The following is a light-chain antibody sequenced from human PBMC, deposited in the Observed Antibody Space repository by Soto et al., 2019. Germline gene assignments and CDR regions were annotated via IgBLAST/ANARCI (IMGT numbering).Light chain of an antibody. CDR1: HSNLASNP. V-gene: IGLV1-44*01. CDR2: SND. J-gene: IGLJ2*01. Sequence: QTVLTQAPSASGTPGQRVTFSCSGGHSNLASNPVNWYQQQLPGTAPQLLIYSNDRRPSGVPDRFSGSKSGTSASLAISGLQSEDEATYYCSAWAGSLYGPVFGGGTQLTVL. CDR3: SAWAGSLYGPV.